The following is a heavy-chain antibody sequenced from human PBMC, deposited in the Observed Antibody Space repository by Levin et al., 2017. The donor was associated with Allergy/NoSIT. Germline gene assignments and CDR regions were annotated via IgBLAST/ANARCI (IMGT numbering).Heavy chain of an antibody. CDR2: FYYSGST. V-gene: IGHV4-28*01. D-gene: IGHD6-19*01. CDR1: GYSISSSNW. CDR3: ARSATVAGTEFDY. Sequence: SETLSLTCAVSGYSISSSNWWGWIRQPPGKGLEWIGYFYYSGSTYYNPSLKSRVTMSVDTSKNQFSLKLSSVTAVDTAVYYCARSATVAGTEFDYWGQGTLVTVSS. J-gene: IGHJ4*02.